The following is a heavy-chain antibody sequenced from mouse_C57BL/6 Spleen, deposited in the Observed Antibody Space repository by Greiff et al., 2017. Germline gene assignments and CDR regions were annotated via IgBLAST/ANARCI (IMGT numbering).Heavy chain of an antibody. CDR3: ARRGGTDYFDY. V-gene: IGHV5-9*01. D-gene: IGHD3-3*01. J-gene: IGHJ2*01. CDR2: ISGGGGNT. CDR1: GFTFSSYT. Sequence: EVHLVESGGGLVKPGGSLKLSCAASGFTFSSYTMSWVRQTPEKRLEWVATISGGGGNTYYPDSVKGRFTIARDNAKNTLYLQMSSLRSEDTALYYCARRGGTDYFDYWGQGTTLTVSS.